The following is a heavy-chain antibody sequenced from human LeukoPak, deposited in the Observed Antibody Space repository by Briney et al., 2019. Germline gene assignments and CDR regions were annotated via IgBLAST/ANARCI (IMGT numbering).Heavy chain of an antibody. CDR2: LNPNSGGT. Sequence: EASVKVSCKASAYSLTDYYMHWVRQAPGQGLEWMGWLNPNSGGTNYAQKFQGRVTMTRDTSISTGYMELNSLRSDDTAVYYCAGAYSNGFDIWGQGTMVTVSS. V-gene: IGHV1-2*02. CDR1: AYSLTDYY. J-gene: IGHJ3*02. CDR3: AGAYSNGFDI. D-gene: IGHD2-15*01.